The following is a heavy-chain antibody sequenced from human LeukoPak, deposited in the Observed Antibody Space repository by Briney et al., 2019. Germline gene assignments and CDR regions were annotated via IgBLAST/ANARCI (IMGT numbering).Heavy chain of an antibody. V-gene: IGHV4-59*01. CDR2: IYYSGST. Sequence: PSETLPLTCTVSGGSISSYYWSWIRQPPGKGLEWIGYIYYSGSTNYNPSLKSRVTISVDTSKNQFSLKLSSVTAADTAVYYCARDFRAGGFDYWGQGTLVTVSS. J-gene: IGHJ4*02. CDR3: ARDFRAGGFDY. CDR1: GGSISSYY. D-gene: IGHD3-10*01.